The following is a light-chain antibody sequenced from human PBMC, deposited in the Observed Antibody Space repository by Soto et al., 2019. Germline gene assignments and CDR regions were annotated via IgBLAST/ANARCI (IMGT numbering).Light chain of an antibody. CDR3: SSDTTGSTLWV. V-gene: IGLV2-14*01. CDR2: EVS. Sequence: QSALTQPASVSGSPRQSITISCTGTSSDIGGYNYVSWYQQHPGKAPKLMIFEVSNRPSGISNRFSGSTSGNTASLTISGLQAEDEADYYCSSDTTGSTLWVFGGGTKLTVL. CDR1: SSDIGGYNY. J-gene: IGLJ3*02.